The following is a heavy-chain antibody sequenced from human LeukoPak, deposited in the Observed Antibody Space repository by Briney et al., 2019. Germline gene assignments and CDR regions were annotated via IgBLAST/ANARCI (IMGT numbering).Heavy chain of an antibody. V-gene: IGHV3-7*01. CDR1: GFTFSSYW. CDR3: ARRTTRYSSSWYSTPSFDY. Sequence: GGSLRLSCAASGFTFSSYWMSWVRQAPGEGLEWVANIKQDGSEKYYVDSVKGRFTISRDNAKNSLYLQMNSLRAEDTAVYYCARRTTRYSSSWYSTPSFDYWGQGTLVTVSS. D-gene: IGHD6-13*01. J-gene: IGHJ4*02. CDR2: IKQDGSEK.